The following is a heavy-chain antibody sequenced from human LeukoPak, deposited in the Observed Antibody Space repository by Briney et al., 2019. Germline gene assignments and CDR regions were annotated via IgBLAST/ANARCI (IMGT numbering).Heavy chain of an antibody. CDR3: ARDRSSGYYSEDYFDY. V-gene: IGHV4-59*01. CDR1: GGSISSYY. Sequence: SETLSLTCTVSGGSISSYYWSWIRQPPGKGLEWIGYIYYSGSTNYNPSLKSRVTISVDTSKNQFSLKLSSVTAADTAVYYCARDRSSGYYSEDYFDYWGQGTLVTVSS. J-gene: IGHJ4*02. CDR2: IYYSGST. D-gene: IGHD3-22*01.